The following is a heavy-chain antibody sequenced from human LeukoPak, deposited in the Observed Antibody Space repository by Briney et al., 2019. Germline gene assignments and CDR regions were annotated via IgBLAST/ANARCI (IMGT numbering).Heavy chain of an antibody. CDR2: ISGSGGST. V-gene: IGHV3-23*01. CDR1: GFTFSSYA. D-gene: IGHD3-16*01. CDR3: AKDQGWGDYFDY. Sequence: GGSLRLSCAASGFTFSSYAMSWVRQAPGKGLEWVSAISGSGGSTYYANSVKGRFTISRDNSKNTLYLQMNSLRAEDTAVYYCAKDQGWGDYFDYWGQGTLVTVSS. J-gene: IGHJ4*02.